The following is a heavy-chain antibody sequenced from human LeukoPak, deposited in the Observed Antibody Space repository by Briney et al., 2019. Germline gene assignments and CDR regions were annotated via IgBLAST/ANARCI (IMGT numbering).Heavy chain of an antibody. D-gene: IGHD5-18*01. J-gene: IGHJ3*02. Sequence: GVLRLSCAASGVTFRRHNMNWVRQAPGNGLEWVSYISSSGNTIYNADSVKGRFTISRGNAKNSLYLQMNSLRAEDTAVYYCASEDNTANDAFDIWGQGTMVTVSS. V-gene: IGHV3-48*04. CDR2: ISSSGNTI. CDR3: ASEDNTANDAFDI. CDR1: GVTFRRHN.